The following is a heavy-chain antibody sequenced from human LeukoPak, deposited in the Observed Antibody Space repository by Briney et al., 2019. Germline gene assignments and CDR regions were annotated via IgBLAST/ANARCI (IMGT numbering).Heavy chain of an antibody. CDR2: ISGNSGAT. J-gene: IGHJ4*02. CDR1: GFTFSSYG. V-gene: IGHV3-23*01. CDR3: AKIGAYSYEDYFDY. D-gene: IGHD5-18*01. Sequence: GGTLRLSCAASGFTFSSYGMSWVRQAPGKGLEWVSVISGNSGATYYADFVKGRFTISRDNAENTLYLQMNSLRAEDTAIYYCAKIGAYSYEDYFDYWGQGTLVTVSS.